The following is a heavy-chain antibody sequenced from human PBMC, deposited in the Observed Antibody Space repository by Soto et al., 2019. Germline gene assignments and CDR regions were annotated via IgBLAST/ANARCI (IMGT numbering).Heavy chain of an antibody. D-gene: IGHD2-2*01. V-gene: IGHV3-33*01. CDR2: IWFDGSKE. CDR1: GFTFSSYG. J-gene: IGHJ5*01. CDR3: ARAVPAAKGWFAS. Sequence: QVELVESGGGVVQPGGSLRLACAASGFTFSSYGMHWGRQAPGKGLEWVAVIWFDGSKEFYAASVEGRFTISRDNSKNMVYLEMNSPRDGDTAVYYCARAVPAAKGWFASWGQGTLVTVSS.